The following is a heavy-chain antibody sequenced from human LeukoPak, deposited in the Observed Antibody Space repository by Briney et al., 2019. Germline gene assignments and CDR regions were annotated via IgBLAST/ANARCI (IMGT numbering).Heavy chain of an antibody. D-gene: IGHD3-9*01. CDR3: ARLFRDRPLVTFDY. CDR1: GGSISSGSYY. Sequence: SETLSLTCTVSGGSISSGSYYWGWIRQPPGKRLEWIGCIYYSGTTYYNPSLKSRVTLFVDTSNNQFSLNLSSVTAADTAVYYWARLFRDRPLVTFDYWGQGTLVTVSS. CDR2: IYYSGTT. V-gene: IGHV4-39*01. J-gene: IGHJ4*02.